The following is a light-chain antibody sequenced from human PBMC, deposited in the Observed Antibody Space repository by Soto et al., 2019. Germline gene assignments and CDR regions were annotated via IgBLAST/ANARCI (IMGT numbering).Light chain of an antibody. CDR2: GVS. J-gene: IGKJ3*01. CDR1: QSVGSTY. CDR3: QQYGTSPLT. V-gene: IGKV3-20*01. Sequence: EIVLTQSPGTLSLSPGERATLSCRASQSVGSTYLAWYQQKPGQAPKLLIYGVSSRATGIQDRFSGSGSGTDFTLTISRLEPEDFAVYYCQQYGTSPLTVGPGTKVDI.